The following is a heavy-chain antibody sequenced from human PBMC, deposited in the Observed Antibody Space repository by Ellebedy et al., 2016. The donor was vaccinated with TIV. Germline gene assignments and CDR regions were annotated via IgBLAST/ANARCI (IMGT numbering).Heavy chain of an antibody. J-gene: IGHJ5*01. CDR1: GFTFSTFT. Sequence: GESLKISCAASGFTFSTFTMKWVRQAPGKGLEWISSISSSSSTIYYADAVKGRFTVSRDNAKNSLYLQMNSLRVEDTAVYYCVRGRGIAVEFIWFDSWGQGTLVTVSS. D-gene: IGHD6-19*01. CDR2: ISSSSSTI. CDR3: VRGRGIAVEFIWFDS. V-gene: IGHV3-48*04.